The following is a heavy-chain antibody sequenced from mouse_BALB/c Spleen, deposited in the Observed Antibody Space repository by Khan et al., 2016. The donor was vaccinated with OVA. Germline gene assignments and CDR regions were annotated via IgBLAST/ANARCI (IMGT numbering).Heavy chain of an antibody. CDR1: GYSITSDYA. J-gene: IGHJ3*01. V-gene: IGHV3-2*02. Sequence: EVQLQESGPGLVKPSQSLSLTCTVTGYSITSDYAWNWIRQFPGNKLEWMGYISYSGSTSYKPSLKSRISITRDTSKNQFFLQLNSVTTEDTATYDCASGKAYWGQGTLVTVSA. CDR2: ISYSGST. D-gene: IGHD4-1*01. CDR3: ASGKAY.